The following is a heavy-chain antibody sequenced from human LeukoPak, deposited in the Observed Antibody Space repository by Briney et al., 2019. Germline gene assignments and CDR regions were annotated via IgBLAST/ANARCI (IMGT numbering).Heavy chain of an antibody. Sequence: SETLSLTCIVSGGSISSYYWSWIRQSPGKGLEWIGYIYYGGRSSYNPSLKSRVTISVDASKNQFSLRLSSLTAADTAVYYCARGALDTKTRFDYWGQGTLVTVSS. J-gene: IGHJ4*02. V-gene: IGHV4-59*01. D-gene: IGHD5-18*01. CDR2: IYYGGRS. CDR1: GGSISSYY. CDR3: ARGALDTKTRFDY.